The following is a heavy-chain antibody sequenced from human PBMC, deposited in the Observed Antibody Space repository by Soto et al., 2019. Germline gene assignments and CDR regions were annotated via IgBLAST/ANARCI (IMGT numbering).Heavy chain of an antibody. V-gene: IGHV3-23*01. CDR1: GFPLSTYG. D-gene: IGHD5-12*01. Sequence: EVQLLESGGGLVQPGGSLRLSCAASGFPLSTYGMTWVRQAPGKGLEWVSAITGTGGNTYYVDSVKGRFTSSRDNSKNMLYLQMNSLRVEDTAVYDCARIRGYGYGLDLWGQGTTVTVSS. CDR2: ITGTGGNT. CDR3: ARIRGYGYGLDL. J-gene: IGHJ6*02.